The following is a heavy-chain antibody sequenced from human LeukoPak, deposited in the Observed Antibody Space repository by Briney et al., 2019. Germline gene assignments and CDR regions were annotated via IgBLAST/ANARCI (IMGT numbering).Heavy chain of an antibody. Sequence: SVKVSCKASGGTVSRYAISWVRQAPGQGLEWMGRVIPIFGIANYAQKFQGRVTITADKSTSTAYMELSSLRSEDTAVYYCASVGIVPAGAHYYYYYGMDVWGQGTTVTVSS. CDR2: VIPIFGIA. D-gene: IGHD2-2*01. CDR1: GGTVSRYA. CDR3: ASVGIVPAGAHYYYYYGMDV. J-gene: IGHJ6*02. V-gene: IGHV1-69*04.